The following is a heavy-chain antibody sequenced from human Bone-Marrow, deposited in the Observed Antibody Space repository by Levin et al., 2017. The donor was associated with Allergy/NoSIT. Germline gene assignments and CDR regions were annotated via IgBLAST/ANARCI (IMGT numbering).Heavy chain of an antibody. CDR1: GYTFTAYY. D-gene: IGHD6-13*01. CDR3: ARVRTPGIAAASTWFDP. CDR2: INPESGGT. J-gene: IGHJ5*02. Sequence: AASVKVSCKASGYTFTAYYIHWVRQAPGQGLEWMGCINPESGGTNYAQTFQDRVTMTRDTSISSAYMELSSLRSDDTAVYYCARVRTPGIAAASTWFDPWGQGSLVTVSS. V-gene: IGHV1-2*02.